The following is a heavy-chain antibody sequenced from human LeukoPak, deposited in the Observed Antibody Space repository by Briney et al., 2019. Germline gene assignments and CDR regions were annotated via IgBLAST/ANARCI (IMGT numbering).Heavy chain of an antibody. CDR3: AREGVALGSMDV. CDR1: GGSISSYY. J-gene: IGHJ6*04. Sequence: SETLSLTCTVSGGSISSYYWRWIRQPPGKGLEWIGYIYYSGSTNYNPSLKSRVTISVDTSKNQFSLKLSSVTAADTAVYYCAREGVALGSMDVWGKGTTVTVSS. D-gene: IGHD3-3*01. V-gene: IGHV4-59*01. CDR2: IYYSGST.